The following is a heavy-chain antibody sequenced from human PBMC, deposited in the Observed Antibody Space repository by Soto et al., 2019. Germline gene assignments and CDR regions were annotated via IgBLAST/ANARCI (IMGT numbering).Heavy chain of an antibody. D-gene: IGHD2-2*01. V-gene: IGHV5-51*01. CDR2: IYPGDSDT. CDR3: ARHLGYCSSTSCYVHYYYGMDV. J-gene: IGHJ6*02. CDR1: GYSFTSYW. Sequence: PGESLKISCKGSGYSFTSYWIAWVRQMPGKGLEWMGIIYPGDSDTRYSPSFQGQVTISADKSINTAYLQWSSLKASVTAMYFCARHLGYCSSTSCYVHYYYGMDVWGQGTTVTVSS.